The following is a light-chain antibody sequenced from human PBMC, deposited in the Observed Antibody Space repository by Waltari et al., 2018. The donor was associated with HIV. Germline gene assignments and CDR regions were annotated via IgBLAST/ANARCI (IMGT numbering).Light chain of an antibody. V-gene: IGKV1-5*03. Sequence: IQMTQSPSILSASVGDRVTITCRASQNVDSWLAWYQQRPGRAPKLLIYKASTLEYGVPARFSGSGSGIDFSLTINGLHPDDFATYFCQQYNSDFYTFGQGTRLDLK. J-gene: IGKJ2*01. CDR1: QNVDSW. CDR3: QQYNSDFYT. CDR2: KAS.